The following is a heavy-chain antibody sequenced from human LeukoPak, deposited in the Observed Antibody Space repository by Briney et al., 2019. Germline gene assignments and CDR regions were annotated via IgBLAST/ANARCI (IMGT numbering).Heavy chain of an antibody. J-gene: IGHJ5*02. CDR3: ARQARDGTNNNFDP. V-gene: IGHV4-4*09. CDR2: IYTSGST. CDR1: GGSISGHY. Sequence: SETLSLTCTVSGGSISGHYWSWIRQSPGRGLEWIGNIYTSGSTNYNPSLNSRVTISIDTSKNQFSLKVSSMTAADTAVYYCARQARDGTNNNFDPWGQGTLVTVSS. D-gene: IGHD1-7*01.